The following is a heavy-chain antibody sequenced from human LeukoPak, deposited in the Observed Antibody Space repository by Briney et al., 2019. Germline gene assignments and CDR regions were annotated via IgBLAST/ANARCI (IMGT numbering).Heavy chain of an antibody. Sequence: GASVKVSCKASGYTFTSYDINWVRQATGQGLEWMGWMNPNSGNTGYAQKFQGRVTMTRNTSISTADMELSSLRSEDTAVYCCARGRGYSYGQFDYWGQGTLVTVSS. D-gene: IGHD5-18*01. V-gene: IGHV1-8*01. CDR3: ARGRGYSYGQFDY. CDR1: GYTFTSYD. CDR2: MNPNSGNT. J-gene: IGHJ4*02.